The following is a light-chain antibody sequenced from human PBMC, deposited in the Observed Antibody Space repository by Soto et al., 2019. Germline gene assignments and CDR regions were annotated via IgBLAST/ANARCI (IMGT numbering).Light chain of an antibody. CDR1: QSVSSY. J-gene: IGKJ5*01. Sequence: EIVLTQSPATLSLSPGERATLSCRASQSVSSYLAWYQQKPGQAPRLLIYDASNRATGIPARFSGSGSGTDFTLTISSLGPDDFAVYYCQQRADWPITFGQGTRLEIK. CDR3: QQRADWPIT. CDR2: DAS. V-gene: IGKV3-11*01.